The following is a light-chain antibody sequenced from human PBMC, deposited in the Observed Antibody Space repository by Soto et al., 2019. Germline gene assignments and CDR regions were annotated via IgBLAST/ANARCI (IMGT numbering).Light chain of an antibody. CDR3: AAWDDSLSAVV. J-gene: IGLJ3*02. CDR1: ISNLGSNF. V-gene: IGLV1-47*01. Sequence: QSVLTQPPSASGTPGQRVTISCSGSISNLGSNFIYWYQQLPGAAPQLLISRNNERPSGVPDRFSGSKSGTSASLAISGLRSEDEADYHCAAWDDSLSAVVFGGGTKLTVL. CDR2: RNN.